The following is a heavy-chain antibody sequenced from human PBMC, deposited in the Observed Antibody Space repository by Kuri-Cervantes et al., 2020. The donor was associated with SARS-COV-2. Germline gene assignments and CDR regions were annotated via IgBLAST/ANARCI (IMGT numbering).Heavy chain of an antibody. D-gene: IGHD2-2*01. CDR3: AKDSIVVVVPAAKDY. CDR2: ISGSGGST. J-gene: IGHJ4*02. V-gene: IGHV3-23*01. Sequence: GESLKISCAASGFTFSSYAMSWVRQAPGKGLEWVSAISGSGGSTYYADSVKGRFTISRDNSKNTLYLQMNSLRAEDTAVYYCAKDSIVVVVPAAKDYWGQGTLVTASS. CDR1: GFTFSSYA.